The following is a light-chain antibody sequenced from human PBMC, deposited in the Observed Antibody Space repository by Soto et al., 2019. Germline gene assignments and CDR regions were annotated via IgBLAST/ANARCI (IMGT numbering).Light chain of an antibody. CDR1: HSVGGS. V-gene: IGKV3-15*01. Sequence: VMTQTPATLSVSPGERVTLSCRASHSVGGSLAWYRQKPGQAPSLLVYCASTRATGIPARFSGSGSGTEFTLTISSLQSDDFAVYYCLQYDKWPPWTFGQGTKVDI. CDR3: LQYDKWPPWT. J-gene: IGKJ1*01. CDR2: CAS.